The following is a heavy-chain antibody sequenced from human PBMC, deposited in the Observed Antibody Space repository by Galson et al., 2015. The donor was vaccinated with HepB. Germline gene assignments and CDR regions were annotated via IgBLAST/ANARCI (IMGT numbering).Heavy chain of an antibody. D-gene: IGHD5/OR15-5a*01. CDR1: GFTFDDYA. CDR3: AKVVGLLRLEDAFDI. CDR2: ISWNSGSI. J-gene: IGHJ3*02. Sequence: SLRLSCAASGFTFDDYAMHWVRHAPGKGLEWVSGISWNSGSIGYADSVKGRFTISRDNAKNSLYLQMNSLRAEDTALYYCAKVVGLLRLEDAFDIWGQGTMVTVSS. V-gene: IGHV3-9*01.